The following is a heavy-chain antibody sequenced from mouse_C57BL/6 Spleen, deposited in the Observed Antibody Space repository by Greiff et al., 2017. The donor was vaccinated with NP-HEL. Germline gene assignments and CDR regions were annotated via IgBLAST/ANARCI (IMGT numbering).Heavy chain of an antibody. D-gene: IGHD3-1*01. CDR2: IDPSDSYT. J-gene: IGHJ2*01. CDR1: GYTFTSYW. V-gene: IGHV1-50*01. CDR3: ARGRGVDY. Sequence: QVQLQQPGAELVKPGASVKLSCKASGYTFTSYWMQWVKQRPGQGLEWIGEIDPSDSYTNYNQKFKGKATLTVDTSFSTAYMQLSSLTSEDSAVYYCARGRGVDYWGQGTTLTVSS.